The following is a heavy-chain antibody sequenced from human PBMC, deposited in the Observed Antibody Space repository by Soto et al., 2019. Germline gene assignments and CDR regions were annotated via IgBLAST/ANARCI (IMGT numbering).Heavy chain of an antibody. Sequence: QVQLQESGPGLVKPSQTLSLTCTVSGGSISSGGYYWSWIRQHPGKGLEWIGYIYYSGSTYYNPSLKGRFTISVDPSKNQFSLKLSSVTAAATAVYYCARVGASRTNNWGSDPFDYWGQGTLVTVSS. D-gene: IGHD7-27*01. CDR3: ARVGASRTNNWGSDPFDY. J-gene: IGHJ4*02. CDR2: IYYSGST. V-gene: IGHV4-31*03. CDR1: GGSISSGGYY.